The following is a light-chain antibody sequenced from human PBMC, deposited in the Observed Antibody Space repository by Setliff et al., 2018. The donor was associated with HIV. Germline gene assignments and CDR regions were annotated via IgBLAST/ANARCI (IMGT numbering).Light chain of an antibody. CDR1: SSDVGGYNY. V-gene: IGLV2-14*01. J-gene: IGLJ1*01. CDR2: EVT. CDR3: CSYAGSYTYYV. Sequence: QSVLTQPASMSGSPGQSITISCTGTSSDVGGYNYVSWYQQHPGKAPKLIIYEVTNRPSGVSYRFSGSKSGNTASLTISGLQAEDEADYYCCSYAGSYTYYVFGTGTKV.